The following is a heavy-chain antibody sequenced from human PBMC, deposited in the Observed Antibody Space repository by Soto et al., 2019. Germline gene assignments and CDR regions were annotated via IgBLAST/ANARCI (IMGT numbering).Heavy chain of an antibody. CDR1: GGTFSSYA. CDR3: ASKTQGAIGMYS. J-gene: IGHJ4*02. V-gene: IGHV1-69*01. D-gene: IGHD2-21*01. CDR2: IIPIFGTA. Sequence: QVQLVQSGAEVKKPGSSVKFSCKASGGTFSSYAISWVRQAPGQGLEWMGGIIPIFGTANYAQKFQGRVTITADESTSTAYMALSSLRSEDTAVYYCASKTQGAIGMYSWGQGTLVTVSS.